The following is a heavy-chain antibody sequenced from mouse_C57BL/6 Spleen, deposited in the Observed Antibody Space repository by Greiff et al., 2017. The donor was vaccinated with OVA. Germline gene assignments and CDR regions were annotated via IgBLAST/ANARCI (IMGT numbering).Heavy chain of an antibody. CDR3: ARRYYDWYYFDY. CDR1: GFTFSDYG. Sequence: DVKLVESGGGLVKPGGSLKLSCAASGFTFSDYGMHWVRQAPEKGLEWVAYISSGSSTIYYADTVKGRFTISRDNAKNTLFLQMTSLRSEDTAMYYCARRYYDWYYFDYWGQGTTLTVSS. D-gene: IGHD2-4*01. CDR2: ISSGSSTI. V-gene: IGHV5-17*01. J-gene: IGHJ2*01.